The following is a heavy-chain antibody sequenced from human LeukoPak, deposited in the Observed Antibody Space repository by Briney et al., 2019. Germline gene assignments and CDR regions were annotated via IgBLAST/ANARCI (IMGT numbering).Heavy chain of an antibody. CDR1: GGTFSSYA. CDR2: IIPIFGTA. J-gene: IGHJ4*02. V-gene: IGHV1-69*01. CDR3: ARFGSSSRHFDY. Sequence: VASVKVSFTASGGTFSSYAISWVRQAPGQGLEWMGGIIPIFGTANYAQKFQGRVTITADESTSTAYMELSSLRSKDTAVYYCARFGSSSRHFDYWGQGTLVTVSS. D-gene: IGHD6-13*01.